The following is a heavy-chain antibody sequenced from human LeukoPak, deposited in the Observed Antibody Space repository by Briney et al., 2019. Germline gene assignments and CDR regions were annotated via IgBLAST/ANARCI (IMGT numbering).Heavy chain of an antibody. CDR1: GGSISSGGYY. V-gene: IGHV4-31*03. Sequence: PSETLSLTCTVSGGSISSGGYYWNWIRQRPGKGLECIGYIYYSGSTYYNPSLKSRVTISVDTSKNQFSLKLSSVTAADTALYYCARGGSGSYLYYFDCWDHGTLVTVSS. D-gene: IGHD3-10*01. CDR3: ARGGSGSYLYYFDC. J-gene: IGHJ4*01. CDR2: IYYSGST.